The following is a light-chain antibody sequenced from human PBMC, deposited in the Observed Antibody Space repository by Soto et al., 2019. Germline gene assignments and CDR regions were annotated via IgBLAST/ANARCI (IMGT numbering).Light chain of an antibody. CDR1: SSNVGSYNL. CDR2: EAS. J-gene: IGLJ2*01. V-gene: IGLV2-23*01. CDR3: CSYAGSDTMI. Sequence: QSVLTQPASVSGSPGQSITISCTGTSSNVGSYNLVSWYQQHPGEAPKLMIYEASKRPSGVSNRFSGSKSGNTASLTISGLQAEDEADYYCCSYAGSDTMIFGGGTKLTVL.